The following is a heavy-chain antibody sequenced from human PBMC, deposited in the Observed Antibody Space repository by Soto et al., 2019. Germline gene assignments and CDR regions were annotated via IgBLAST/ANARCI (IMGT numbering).Heavy chain of an antibody. CDR2: IVVYNGNT. CDR1: GYTITSYA. Sequence: ASVTVSCKASGYTITSYAISWVRQAPGQELEWIGWIVVYNGNTNYAQKLQERVTITRDMSTSTAYMELSSLRSEDTSVYYCATLVPTGALLDPWGQGTLVTGSS. D-gene: IGHD2-2*01. V-gene: IGHV1-18*01. J-gene: IGHJ5*02. CDR3: ATLVPTGALLDP.